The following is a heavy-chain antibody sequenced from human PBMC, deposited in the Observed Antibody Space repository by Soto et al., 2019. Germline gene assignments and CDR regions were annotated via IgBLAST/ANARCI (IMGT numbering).Heavy chain of an antibody. D-gene: IGHD1-1*01. CDR1: GGSISSYY. CDR2: IYYSGST. V-gene: IGHV4-59*01. Sequence: SETLSLTCTVSGGSISSYYWSWIRQPPGKGLEWIGYIYYSGSTNYNPSLKSRVTISVDTSKNQFSPKLSSVTAADTAVYYCAREGMATTNYGFDYLGQGTLVTVS. CDR3: AREGMATTNYGFDY. J-gene: IGHJ4*02.